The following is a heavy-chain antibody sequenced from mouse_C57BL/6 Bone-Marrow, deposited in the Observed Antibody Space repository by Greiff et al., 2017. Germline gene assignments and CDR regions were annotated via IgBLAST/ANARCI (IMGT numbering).Heavy chain of an antibody. CDR2: ISDGGSYT. V-gene: IGHV5-4*01. CDR1: GFTFSSYA. J-gene: IGHJ4*01. CDR3: ARDYYGSSYNAMDY. D-gene: IGHD1-1*01. Sequence: EVQLQESGGGLVKPGGSLKLSCAASGFTFSSYAMSWVRQTPEKRLEWVATISDGGSYTYYPDNVKGRFTISRYNAKNNLYLQMSHLKSEDTAMYYCARDYYGSSYNAMDYWGQGTSVTVSS.